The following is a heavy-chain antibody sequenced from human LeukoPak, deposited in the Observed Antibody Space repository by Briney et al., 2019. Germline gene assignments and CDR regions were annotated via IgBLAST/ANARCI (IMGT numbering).Heavy chain of an antibody. D-gene: IGHD3-22*01. CDR3: ARLDDSSGYYPYYFDY. J-gene: IGHJ4*02. Sequence: PSDTLSLTCTVSGGSISSYYWSWIRQPPGKGLEWIGYIYYSGSTNYNPSLKSRVTISVDTSKNQFSLKLSSVTAADTAVYYCARLDDSSGYYPYYFDYWGQGTLVTVSS. CDR2: IYYSGST. CDR1: GGSISSYY. V-gene: IGHV4-59*08.